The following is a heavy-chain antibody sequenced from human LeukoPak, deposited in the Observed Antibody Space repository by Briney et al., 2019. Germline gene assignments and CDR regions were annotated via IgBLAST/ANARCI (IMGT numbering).Heavy chain of an antibody. CDR2: IYHSGST. V-gene: IGHV4-39*07. Sequence: SETLSLTCTVSGGSISSSSYYWGWIRQPPGKGLEWIGEIYHSGSTNYNPSLKSRVTMSVDKSKNQFSLKLSSMTAADTAMYYCARDVPHGQQLPHFDYWGQGTLVTVSS. D-gene: IGHD6-13*01. CDR3: ARDVPHGQQLPHFDY. J-gene: IGHJ4*02. CDR1: GGSISSSSYY.